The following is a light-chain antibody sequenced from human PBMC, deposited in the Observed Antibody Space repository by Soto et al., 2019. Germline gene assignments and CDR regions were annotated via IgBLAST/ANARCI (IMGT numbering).Light chain of an antibody. Sequence: QSVLTQSPSASASLGASVRLTCTLSSGHSSYAIAWHQQQPEKGPRYLMKLNSDGSHYKGDGIPDRFSGSSSGAERYLTIASLQSDDEADYYCQTWGTGVWVFGGGTKVTVL. V-gene: IGLV4-69*01. J-gene: IGLJ3*02. CDR3: QTWGTGVWV. CDR1: SGHSSYA. CDR2: LNSDGSH.